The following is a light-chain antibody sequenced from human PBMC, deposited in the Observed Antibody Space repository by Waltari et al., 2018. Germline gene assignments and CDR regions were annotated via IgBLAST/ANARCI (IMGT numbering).Light chain of an antibody. V-gene: IGKV1-8*01. CDR3: QQYYDYSPLT. CDR1: QGVTTF. Sequence: AIRMTQSPSSLSASTGDRVTITCRASQGVTTFLAWYQQKPGKAPKLLIYGASTLQSGVPSRFSGSGSGTDFTLTISSLQFEDFATYYCQQYYDYSPLTFGGGTKVEMK. J-gene: IGKJ4*01. CDR2: GAS.